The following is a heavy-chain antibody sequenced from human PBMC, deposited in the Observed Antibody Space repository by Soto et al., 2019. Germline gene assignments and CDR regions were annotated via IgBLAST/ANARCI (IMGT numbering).Heavy chain of an antibody. CDR2: IWYDGSNK. CDR3: ARSSRARYGMDV. V-gene: IGHV3-33*01. Sequence: QVQLVESGGGVVQPGRSLRLSCAASGFTFSSYGMHWVRQAPGKGLEWVAVIWYDGSNKYYADSVKGRFTISRDNSKNTLYLQMNSLRAEDTAAYYCARSSRARYGMDVWGQGTTVTVSS. CDR1: GFTFSSYG. J-gene: IGHJ6*02. D-gene: IGHD6-6*01.